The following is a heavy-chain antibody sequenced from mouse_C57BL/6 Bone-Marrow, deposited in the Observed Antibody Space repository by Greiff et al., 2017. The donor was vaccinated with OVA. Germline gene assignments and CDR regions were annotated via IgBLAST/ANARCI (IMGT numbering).Heavy chain of an antibody. CDR2: IDPSDSYT. J-gene: IGHJ2*01. CDR3: AKGAYYSKGNYFDY. Sequence: VQLQQPGAELVMPGASVKLSCKASGYTFTSYWMHWVKQRPGQGLEWIGEIDPSDSYTNYNQTFKGKSTLTVDKSSSTAYMQLSSLTSEDSAVYYCAKGAYYSKGNYFDYWGQGTTLTVSS. CDR1: GYTFTSYW. V-gene: IGHV1-69*01. D-gene: IGHD2-5*01.